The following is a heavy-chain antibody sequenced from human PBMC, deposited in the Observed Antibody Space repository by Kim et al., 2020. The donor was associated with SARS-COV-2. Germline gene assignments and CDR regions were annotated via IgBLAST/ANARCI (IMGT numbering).Heavy chain of an antibody. V-gene: IGHV3-53*01. D-gene: IGHD3-16*01. J-gene: IGHJ2*01. Sequence: GGSLRLSCAASGFTVSSNYMSWVRQAPGKGLEWVSIIYTGGSTYYADSVRGRFTISGDSSKNTLHLHMNSLRAEDTAIYYCARVGGGNWYFDLWGRGTLVTVSS. CDR1: GFTVSSNY. CDR2: IYTGGST. CDR3: ARVGGGNWYFDL.